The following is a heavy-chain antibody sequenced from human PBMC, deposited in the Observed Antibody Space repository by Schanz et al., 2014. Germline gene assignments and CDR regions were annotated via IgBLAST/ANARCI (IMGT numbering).Heavy chain of an antibody. D-gene: IGHD3-10*01. CDR3: ARPALWFGDNCFDP. V-gene: IGHV3-33*08. Sequence: VQLVASGGGLVQPGGSLRLSCAASGFAVDNYYMSCVRQAPGKGLEWVAVIWYDGSNKYYTDSVKGRFTISRDNSKNTVHLQMNSLRAEDTAVYYCARPALWFGDNCFDPWGQGTLVTVSS. CDR1: GFAVDNYY. J-gene: IGHJ5*02. CDR2: IWYDGSNK.